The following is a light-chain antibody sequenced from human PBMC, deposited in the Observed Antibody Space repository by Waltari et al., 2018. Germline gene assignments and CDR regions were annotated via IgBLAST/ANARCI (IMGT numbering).Light chain of an antibody. CDR2: GGS. Sequence: EIILTQSPGTLSLSPGERATLSCRASQSGSSTYVGWYQQKSGQAPRFVIYGGSSRATGIPDRFSGSASGTDFTLTISRLEPEDVAVYFCQVYGDLRDTFGQGTKLEIK. V-gene: IGKV3-20*01. CDR1: QSGSSTY. CDR3: QVYGDLRDT. J-gene: IGKJ2*01.